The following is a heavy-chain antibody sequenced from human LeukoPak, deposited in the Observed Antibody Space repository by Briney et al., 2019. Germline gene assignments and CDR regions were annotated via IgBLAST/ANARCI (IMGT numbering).Heavy chain of an antibody. D-gene: IGHD2-15*01. CDR2: MNPNSGNT. CDR1: GYTFTSYD. Sequence: GASVKVSCKASGYTFTSYDINWVRQATGQGLEWMGWMNPNSGNTGYAQKFQGRVTMTRNTSLSTAYMELSSLRSEDTAVCYCARVGVEYCSGGSCPTFDYWGQGTLVTVSS. CDR3: ARVGVEYCSGGSCPTFDY. V-gene: IGHV1-8*01. J-gene: IGHJ4*02.